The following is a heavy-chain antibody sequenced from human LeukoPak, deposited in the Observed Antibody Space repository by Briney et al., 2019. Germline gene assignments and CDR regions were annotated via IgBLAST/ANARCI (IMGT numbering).Heavy chain of an antibody. J-gene: IGHJ3*02. Sequence: GGSLRLSCAASGFTFSSFEMNWVRQAPGKGLEWVSYISTSGSTTYYADSVKGRFTISRDNSKNTVHLQMNNLRAEDTAMYFCARRLYIVRGAFDIWGQGTMVTVSS. CDR2: ISTSGSTT. V-gene: IGHV3-48*03. CDR3: ARRLYIVRGAFDI. CDR1: GFTFSSFE. D-gene: IGHD2/OR15-2a*01.